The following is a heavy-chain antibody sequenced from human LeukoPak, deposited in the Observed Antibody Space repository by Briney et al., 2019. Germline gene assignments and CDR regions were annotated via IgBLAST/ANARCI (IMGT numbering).Heavy chain of an antibody. CDR2: ISSSGSTI. D-gene: IGHD2-15*01. J-gene: IGHJ4*02. V-gene: IGHV3-11*01. Sequence: GGSLRLSCAASGFTFSDYYMSWIRQAPGKGLERVSYISSSGSTIYYADSVKGRFTISRDNAKNSLYLQMNSLRAEDTAVYYCARDPGQVVAANYYFDYWGQGTLVTVSS. CDR3: ARDPGQVVAANYYFDY. CDR1: GFTFSDYY.